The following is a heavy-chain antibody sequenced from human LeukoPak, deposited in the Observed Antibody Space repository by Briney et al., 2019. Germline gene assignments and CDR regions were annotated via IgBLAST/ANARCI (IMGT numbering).Heavy chain of an antibody. J-gene: IGHJ4*02. CDR1: GYTFTSYG. Sequence: ASVKVSCKASGYTFTSYGISWVRQAPGQGLEWMGWISAYNGNTNYAQRLQGRVTTTTDTSTSTAYMELRSLRSDDTAVYYCARDNPVLRYAAFDYWGQGTLVTVSS. V-gene: IGHV1-18*01. CDR2: ISAYNGNT. D-gene: IGHD3-9*01. CDR3: ARDNPVLRYAAFDY.